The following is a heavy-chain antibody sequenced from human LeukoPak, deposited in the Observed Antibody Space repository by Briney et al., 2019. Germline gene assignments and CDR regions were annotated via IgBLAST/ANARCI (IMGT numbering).Heavy chain of an antibody. CDR3: ARVEDGYNMVIDY. CDR2: IYYSGST. Sequence: PSETLSLTCTVSGGSISSYYWSWIRQPPGKGLEWIGYIYYSGSTNYNPPLKSRVTISVDTSKNQFSLKLSSVTAADTAVYYCARVEDGYNMVIDYWGQGTLVTVSS. CDR1: GGSISSYY. D-gene: IGHD5-24*01. V-gene: IGHV4-59*01. J-gene: IGHJ4*02.